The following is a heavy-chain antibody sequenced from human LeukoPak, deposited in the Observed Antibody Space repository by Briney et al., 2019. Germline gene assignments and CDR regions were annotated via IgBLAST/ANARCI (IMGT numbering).Heavy chain of an antibody. D-gene: IGHD6-13*01. V-gene: IGHV3-21*01. J-gene: IGHJ4*02. CDR2: ISSSSIGV. CDR3: ARGRITSSWYYFDY. CDR1: GFSFSSYA. Sequence: SGGSLRLSRAASGFSFSSYAMNWVRQAPGKGLEWVSSISSSSIGVYYADSVKGRFTISRDNAKNTLYLQMNSLRVEDTAVYYCARGRITSSWYYFDYWGQGTLVTVSS.